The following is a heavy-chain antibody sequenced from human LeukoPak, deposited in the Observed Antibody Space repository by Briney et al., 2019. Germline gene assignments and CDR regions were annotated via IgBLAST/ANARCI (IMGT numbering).Heavy chain of an antibody. CDR2: ISSSSSYI. D-gene: IGHD6-19*01. CDR1: GFTFSSYS. J-gene: IGHJ4*02. V-gene: IGHV3-21*01. Sequence: GGSLRLSCAASGFTFSSYSMNWVRQAPGKGLEWVSSISSSSSYIYYADSVKGRFTISRDNAKNSLYLQMNSLRAEDTAVYYCAREGKYSSGWYNYWGQGTLVTVAS. CDR3: AREGKYSSGWYNY.